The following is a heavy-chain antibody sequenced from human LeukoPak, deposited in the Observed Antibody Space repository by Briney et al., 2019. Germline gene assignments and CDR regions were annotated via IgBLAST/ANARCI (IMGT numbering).Heavy chain of an antibody. J-gene: IGHJ4*02. CDR1: GLTFSNYA. CDR2: ISVSGGDT. CDR3: AKVIGLVDPLDY. V-gene: IGHV3-23*01. Sequence: GGSLRLSCAASGLTFSNYAMSRVRQAPGKGLEWVSAISVSGGDTYYADSVKGRFTISRDNSKNTLYLQMNSLRAEDTAVYFCAKVIGLVDPLDYWGQGTLVTVSS. D-gene: IGHD1-26*01.